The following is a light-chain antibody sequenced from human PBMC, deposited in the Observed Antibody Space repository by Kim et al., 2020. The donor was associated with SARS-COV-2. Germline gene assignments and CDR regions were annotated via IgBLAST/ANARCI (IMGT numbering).Light chain of an antibody. Sequence: GKAITVSCTGASSDVGSYNLVSWYQQYPGKAPKLIIYEVSKRPSGVSYRFSASKSGITASLTISGLQAEDEADYYCCSFAASSTWVFGGGTKVTVL. CDR1: SSDVGSYNL. CDR3: CSFAASSTWV. CDR2: EVS. J-gene: IGLJ3*02. V-gene: IGLV2-23*02.